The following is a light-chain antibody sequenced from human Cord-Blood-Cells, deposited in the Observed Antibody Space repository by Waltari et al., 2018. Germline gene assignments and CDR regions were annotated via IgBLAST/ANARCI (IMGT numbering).Light chain of an antibody. Sequence: IHMTQSPSSLSASVGDRVTSPCRASQSISSYLNWYQQKPGKAPKLLIYAASSLQSGVPSRFSGSGSGTDFTLTISSLQPEDFATYDCQQSYSTPLTFGGGTKVEIK. CDR1: QSISSY. CDR3: QQSYSTPLT. V-gene: IGKV1-39*01. J-gene: IGKJ4*01. CDR2: AAS.